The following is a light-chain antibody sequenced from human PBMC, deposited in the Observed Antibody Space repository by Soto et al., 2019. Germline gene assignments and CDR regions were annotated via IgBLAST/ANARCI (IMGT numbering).Light chain of an antibody. CDR2: KAS. CDR1: RSISSW. CDR3: QQSNSYSRT. J-gene: IGKJ1*01. Sequence: DIQMTQSPSTLSASVGDRVTITCRASRSISSWLAWYQQKPGTAPKLLIYKASSLESGVPSRFSGSGSGTEFTLTISSLQPDDFATYYCQQSNSYSRTFGQGTKVEIK. V-gene: IGKV1-5*03.